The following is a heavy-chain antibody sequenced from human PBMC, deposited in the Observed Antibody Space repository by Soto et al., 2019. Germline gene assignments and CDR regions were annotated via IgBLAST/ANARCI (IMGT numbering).Heavy chain of an antibody. CDR2: IKQDGSDK. D-gene: IGHD6-6*01. J-gene: IGHJ4*02. CDR1: GFTLSSYW. CDR3: AKVKSLAGQE. Sequence: EVQLVESGGGLVQPGGSLRPSCAASGFTLSSYWMSWVRQAPGKGLEWVANIKQDGSDKYYVDSVKGRFTISRDNAKNSLYLQMNSLTAEDTAIYYCAKVKSLAGQEWGQGTLVTVSS. V-gene: IGHV3-7*05.